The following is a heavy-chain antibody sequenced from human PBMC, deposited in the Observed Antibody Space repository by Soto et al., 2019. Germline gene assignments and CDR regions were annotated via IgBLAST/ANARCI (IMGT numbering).Heavy chain of an antibody. J-gene: IGHJ4*02. V-gene: IGHV1-69*13. Sequence: GASVKVSCKASGCTFSSYAISWVRQAPGQGLEWMGGIIPIFGTANYAQKFQGRVTITADESTSTAYMELSSLRSEDTAVYYCARGKGRYSSGWYPFDYWGQGTLVTVSS. CDR3: ARGKGRYSSGWYPFDY. D-gene: IGHD6-19*01. CDR1: GCTFSSYA. CDR2: IIPIFGTA.